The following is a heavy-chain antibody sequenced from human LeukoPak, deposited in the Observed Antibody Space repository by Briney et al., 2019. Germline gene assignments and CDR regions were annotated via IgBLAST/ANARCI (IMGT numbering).Heavy chain of an antibody. CDR2: ISGSGGST. CDR1: GFTFSSYA. J-gene: IGHJ4*02. Sequence: GGSLRLSCAASGFTFSSYAMSGVRQAPGKGLEWVSAISGSGGSTYYADSVKGRFTISRDNSENTLYLQMNSLRAEDTAVYYCAKGAGRSWYFDYWGQGTLVTVSS. V-gene: IGHV3-23*01. D-gene: IGHD1-26*01. CDR3: AKGAGRSWYFDY.